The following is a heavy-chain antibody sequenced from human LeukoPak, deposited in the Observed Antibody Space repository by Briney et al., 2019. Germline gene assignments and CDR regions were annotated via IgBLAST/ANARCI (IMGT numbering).Heavy chain of an antibody. Sequence: GGSLGLSCAASGFTVSSNYMSWVRQVPGKGLEWVSVIYSGGSTYYADSVKGRFTISRDNSKNTLYLQMNSLRAEDTAVYYCARAWGIVGATGGAFDIWGQGTMVTVSS. J-gene: IGHJ3*02. CDR2: IYSGGST. CDR3: ARAWGIVGATGGAFDI. V-gene: IGHV3-53*01. D-gene: IGHD1-26*01. CDR1: GFTVSSNY.